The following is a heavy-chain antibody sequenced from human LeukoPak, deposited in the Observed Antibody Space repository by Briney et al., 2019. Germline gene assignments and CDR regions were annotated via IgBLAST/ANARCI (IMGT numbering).Heavy chain of an antibody. V-gene: IGHV1-2*02. CDR1: GYSFTSYW. CDR2: INPNSGGT. J-gene: IGHJ4*02. Sequence: GESLKISCKGSGYSFTSYWIGWVRQMPGKGLEWMGWINPNSGGTNYAQKFQGRVTMTRDTSISTAYMELSRLRSDDTAVYYCARDAPVNTMIVVPIDYWGQGTLVTVSS. D-gene: IGHD3-22*01. CDR3: ARDAPVNTMIVVPIDY.